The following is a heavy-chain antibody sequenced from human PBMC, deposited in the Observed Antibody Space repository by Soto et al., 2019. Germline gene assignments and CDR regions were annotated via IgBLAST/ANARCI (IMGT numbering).Heavy chain of an antibody. D-gene: IGHD3-3*01. CDR2: IDPSDSFR. Sequence: PGESLKISCKGSGYSFTSNWISWVRQRPGKGLEWMGRIDPSDSFRDYSPSFQGHVTISADKSISTAYLQWSSLKASDTAIYYCARRTIFGSVSGMDVWGQGTTVTVSS. CDR1: GYSFTSNW. V-gene: IGHV5-10-1*01. J-gene: IGHJ6*02. CDR3: ARRTIFGSVSGMDV.